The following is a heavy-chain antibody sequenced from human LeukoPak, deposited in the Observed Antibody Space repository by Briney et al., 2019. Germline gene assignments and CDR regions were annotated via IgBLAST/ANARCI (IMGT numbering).Heavy chain of an antibody. D-gene: IGHD3-10*01. Sequence: SETLSLTCAVYGGSFSGYYWSWIRQPPGKGLVWIGEINHSGSTNYNPSLKSRVTISVDTSKNQFSLKLSSVTAADTAVYYCARRAITMVRGKKYYFDYWGQGTLVTVSS. V-gene: IGHV4-34*01. CDR3: ARRAITMVRGKKYYFDY. CDR1: GGSFSGYY. J-gene: IGHJ4*02. CDR2: INHSGST.